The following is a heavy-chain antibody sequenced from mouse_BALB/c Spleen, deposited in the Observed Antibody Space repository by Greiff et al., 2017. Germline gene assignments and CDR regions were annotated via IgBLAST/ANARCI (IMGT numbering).Heavy chain of an antibody. D-gene: IGHD1-2*01. J-gene: IGHJ2*01. CDR3: ARHEVLRHYFDY. Sequence: EVKLMESGGDLVKPGGSLKLSCAASGFTFSSYGMSWVRQTPDKRLEWVATISSGGSYTYYPDSVKGRFTISRDNAKNTLYLQMSSLKSEDTAMYYCARHEVLRHYFDYWGQGTTLTVSS. CDR2: ISSGGSYT. CDR1: GFTFSSYG. V-gene: IGHV5-6*01.